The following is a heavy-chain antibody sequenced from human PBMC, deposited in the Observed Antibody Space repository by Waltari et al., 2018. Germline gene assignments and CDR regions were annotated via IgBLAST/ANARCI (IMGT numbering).Heavy chain of an antibody. CDR3: ARVFGYYYYYMDV. CDR1: GGSLSGYH. CDR2: INDSGRT. D-gene: IGHD3-3*01. J-gene: IGHJ6*03. Sequence: QVQLQQWGAGLLKPSETLSLTCDVSGGSLSGYHWTWIRQPPGKGLEWIGEINDSGRTPYNPSLESRVTVSIDTANNQFSLRVRSVPAADTAVYYCARVFGYYYYYMDVWGKGTTVTISS. V-gene: IGHV4-34*02.